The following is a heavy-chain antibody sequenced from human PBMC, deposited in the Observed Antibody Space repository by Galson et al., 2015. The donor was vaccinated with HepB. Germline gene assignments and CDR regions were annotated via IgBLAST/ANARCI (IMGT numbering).Heavy chain of an antibody. Sequence: SETLSLTCTVSGGSISDYYWSWIRQPPGKGLEWIGYIYYSGSTNYNPSLKSRVTISVDTSKSQFSLKLRSVTAADTAVYYCASSYSSSWYSSLWYWGQGTLVTVSS. CDR1: GGSISDYY. V-gene: IGHV4-59*01. D-gene: IGHD6-13*01. J-gene: IGHJ4*02. CDR2: IYYSGST. CDR3: ASSYSSSWYSSLWY.